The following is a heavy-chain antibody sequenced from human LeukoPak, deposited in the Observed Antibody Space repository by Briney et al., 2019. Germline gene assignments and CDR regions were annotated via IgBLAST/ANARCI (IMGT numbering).Heavy chain of an antibody. J-gene: IGHJ4*02. Sequence: PGGSLRLSCAASGFTFTTYAMSWVRQAPGKGLEWVSTIANSGGSTYYADSVKGRFTISRDNAKNSLYLQMNSLRAEDTAVYYCARTYDSSGYYIDYWGQGTLVTVSS. D-gene: IGHD3-22*01. CDR2: IANSGGST. CDR1: GFTFTTYA. V-gene: IGHV3-23*01. CDR3: ARTYDSSGYYIDY.